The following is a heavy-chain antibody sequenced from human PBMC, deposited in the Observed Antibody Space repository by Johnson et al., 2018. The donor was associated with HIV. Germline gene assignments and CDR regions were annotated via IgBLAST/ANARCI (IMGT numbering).Heavy chain of an antibody. CDR1: GFTFDDYV. CDR3: ARAYNYPI. Sequence: VQLVESGGGWVQPGRSLRLSCAASGFTFDDYVMHWVRQAPGKGLEWVSGIRWNSGSIGYADSVKGRFTISRDNSKNTLYLQMNSLRVEDTAVYYCARAYNYPIWGQGTMLTVSS. CDR2: IRWNSGSI. D-gene: IGHD1-1*01. J-gene: IGHJ3*02. V-gene: IGHV3-9*01.